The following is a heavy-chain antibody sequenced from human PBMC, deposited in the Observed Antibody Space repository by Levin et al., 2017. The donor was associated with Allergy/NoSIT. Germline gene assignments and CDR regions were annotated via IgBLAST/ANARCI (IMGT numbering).Heavy chain of an antibody. CDR2: VSTDGDYT. CDR3: AKDDGAAYYSFDS. CDR1: GFTFNTYA. Sequence: GGSLRLSCAASGFTFNTYAMNWVRQAPGQGLEWVSSVSTDGDYTLYADSVKRRFTISRDNSRNTLFLQMNSMGAEDTALYYCAKDDGAAYYSFDSWGQGTLVTVSS. D-gene: IGHD1-26*01. J-gene: IGHJ4*02. V-gene: IGHV3-23*01.